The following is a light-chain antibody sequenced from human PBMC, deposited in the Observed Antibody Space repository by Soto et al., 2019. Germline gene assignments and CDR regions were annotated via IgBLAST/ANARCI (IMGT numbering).Light chain of an antibody. CDR3: QHYKKSPIT. V-gene: IGKV3-20*01. J-gene: IGKJ5*01. CDR1: QTVSNFS. Sequence: IVLTQYTGILSLSPGERATLSCRASQTVSNFSLAWYPQKPNHAPHLLIYGSSSSTTSIPDRFSGRWSKTVFTPTISILEPEDFAVYCCQHYKKSPITFGQGTRLEIK. CDR2: GSS.